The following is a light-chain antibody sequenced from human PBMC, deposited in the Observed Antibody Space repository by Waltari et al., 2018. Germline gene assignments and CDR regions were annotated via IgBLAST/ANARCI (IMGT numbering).Light chain of an antibody. J-gene: IGLJ1*01. CDR3: SSYAGSSYV. Sequence: HSALTQPPSASGSPGQSVTISCTGTRRYVGGYNYVSWYQQHPGKAPKLMIYAVSKRPSGVPDRFSGSKSGNTASLTVSGLQADDEADYYCSSYAGSSYVFGTGTKVTVL. CDR2: AVS. CDR1: RRYVGGYNY. V-gene: IGLV2-8*01.